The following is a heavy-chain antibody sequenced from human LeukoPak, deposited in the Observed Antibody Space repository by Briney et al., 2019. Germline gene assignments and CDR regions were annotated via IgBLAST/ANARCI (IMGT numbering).Heavy chain of an antibody. CDR2: IYYSGST. V-gene: IGHV4-59*01. Sequence: SETLSLTCTVSGGSISSYYWSWIRQPPGKGLEWIGYIYYSGSTNYNPSLKSRVTIPVDTSKNQFSLKLSSVTAADTAVYYCARDGGIAAAFDYWGQGTLVTVSS. CDR1: GGSISSYY. J-gene: IGHJ4*02. D-gene: IGHD6-13*01. CDR3: ARDGGIAAAFDY.